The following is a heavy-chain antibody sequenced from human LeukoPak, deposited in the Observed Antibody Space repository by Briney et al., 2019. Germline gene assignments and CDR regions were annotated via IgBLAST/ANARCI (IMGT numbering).Heavy chain of an antibody. CDR2: INHSGST. V-gene: IGHV4-34*01. D-gene: IGHD3-10*01. CDR1: GGSFSGYY. CDR3: ARARGSRGFDY. J-gene: IGHJ4*02. Sequence: SETLSLTCAVYGGSFSGYYWSWIRQPPGKGLEWIGEINHSGSTNYNPSLKSRVTISVDTSKNQFSLKLSSVTAADTAVYYCARARGSRGFDYWGQGTLVTVSS.